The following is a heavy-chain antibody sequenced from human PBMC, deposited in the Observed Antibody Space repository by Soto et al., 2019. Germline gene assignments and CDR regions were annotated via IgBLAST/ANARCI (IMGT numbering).Heavy chain of an antibody. CDR3: ARDGNGESVYYYYMDV. D-gene: IGHD4-17*01. J-gene: IGHJ6*03. CDR1: GFTFSSYA. V-gene: IGHV3-23*01. Sequence: GGSLRLSCAASGFTFSSYAMSWVRQAPGKGLEWVSAISGSGGSTYYADSVKGRFTISRDNSKNTLYLQMNSLRAEDTAVYYCARDGNGESVYYYYMDVWGKGTTVTVSS. CDR2: ISGSGGST.